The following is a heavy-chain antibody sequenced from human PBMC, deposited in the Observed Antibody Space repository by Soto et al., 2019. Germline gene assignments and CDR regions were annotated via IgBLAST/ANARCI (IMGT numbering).Heavy chain of an antibody. CDR1: GGSVSISTYY. J-gene: IGHJ6*02. CDR3: ATLPAAMYFYGSDV. D-gene: IGHD2-2*01. V-gene: IGHV4-39*01. Sequence: LQLRESGPGLVKPSETLSLTCSVSGGSVSISTYYWAWVRQTPGKGLEWLGSILHSGSTSYNPALTSRLTLSLDIAADQFSLNLSSVTATDTGVYYCATLPAAMYFYGSDVWGPGTTVTVSS. CDR2: ILHSGST.